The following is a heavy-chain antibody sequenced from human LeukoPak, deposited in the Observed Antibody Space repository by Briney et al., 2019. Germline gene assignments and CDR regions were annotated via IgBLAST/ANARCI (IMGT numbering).Heavy chain of an antibody. J-gene: IGHJ6*02. CDR3: ARDRGDGYNDYYYYGMDV. D-gene: IGHD5-24*01. Sequence: PGGSLRLSCAASGFTFSSYAMSWVRQAPGKGLEWIGSIYYSGSTYYNPSLKSRVTISVDTSKNQFSLKLSSVTAADTAVYYCARDRGDGYNDYYYYGMDVWGQGTTVTVSS. CDR2: IYYSGST. CDR1: GFTFSSYA. V-gene: IGHV4-39*07.